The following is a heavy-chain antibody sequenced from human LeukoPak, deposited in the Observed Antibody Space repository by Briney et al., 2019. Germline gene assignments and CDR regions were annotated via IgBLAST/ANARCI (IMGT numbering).Heavy chain of an antibody. CDR2: IIPIFGTA. D-gene: IGHD6-13*01. CDR3: ARGSEVAAAFDI. V-gene: IGHV1-69*05. J-gene: IGHJ3*02. Sequence: ASVKVSCKASGGTFSSYAISWVRQAPGQGLEWMGGIIPIFGTANYAQKLQGRVTMTTDTSTSTAYMELRSLRSDDTAVYYCARGSEVAAAFDIWGQGTMVTVSS. CDR1: GGTFSSYA.